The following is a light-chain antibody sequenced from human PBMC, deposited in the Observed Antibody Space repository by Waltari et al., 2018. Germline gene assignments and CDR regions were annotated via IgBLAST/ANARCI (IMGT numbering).Light chain of an antibody. CDR3: QQSNSMPLT. V-gene: IGKV1-39*01. CDR1: QSIGGY. J-gene: IGKJ4*01. CDR2: DAS. Sequence: DIQMTQSPSSLSAYVGDRVTITCRASQSIGGYLNWYQQKPGNAPDLLLYDASSLQSGVPSRFSGSGFGTDFTLTISSLQPEDFATYYCQQSNSMPLTFGGGTKVEIK.